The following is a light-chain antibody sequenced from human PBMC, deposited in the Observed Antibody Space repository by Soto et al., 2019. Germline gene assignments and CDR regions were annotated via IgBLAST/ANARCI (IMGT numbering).Light chain of an antibody. CDR1: QSVSSNY. CDR2: GAS. V-gene: IGKV3-20*01. Sequence: SGLPQSPGTLSLSPGERATLSCRDSQSVSSNYLAWYQQKPGQAPRLLIYGASTRATGIPDRFSGSGSGTDFTLTISRLEPEDSAVYYCQQYGSSPTWTFGQGTKVDIK. CDR3: QQYGSSPTWT. J-gene: IGKJ1*01.